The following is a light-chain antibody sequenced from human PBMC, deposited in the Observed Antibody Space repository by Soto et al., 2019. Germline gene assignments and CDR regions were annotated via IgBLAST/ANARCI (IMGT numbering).Light chain of an antibody. V-gene: IGKV1-5*03. CDR1: QTISSW. CDR2: KAS. J-gene: IGKJ1*01. Sequence: DIQMTQSPSTLSGSVGDRVTITCWASQTISSWLAWYQQKPGKAPKLLISKASTLKSGVPSRFSGSGSGTEFTLTISSLQPDDLATDYCQHCNSYSEAFGQGTQVELK. CDR3: QHCNSYSEA.